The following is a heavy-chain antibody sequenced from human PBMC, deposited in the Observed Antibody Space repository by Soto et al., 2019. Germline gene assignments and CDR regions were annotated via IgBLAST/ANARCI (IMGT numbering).Heavy chain of an antibody. V-gene: IGHV4-61*01. CDR3: ASALYCSGGSCSFDP. Sequence: QVQLQESGPGLVKPSETLSLTCTVSGGSVSSGNYYWSWIRQPPGKGLEWIGFIYYTGSTSYNPSLKSRVTISLDTSKNQFSLKLTSVTAADTDVYYCASALYCSGGSCSFDPWGQGTLVTVSS. CDR1: GGSVSSGNYY. J-gene: IGHJ5*02. D-gene: IGHD2-15*01. CDR2: IYYTGST.